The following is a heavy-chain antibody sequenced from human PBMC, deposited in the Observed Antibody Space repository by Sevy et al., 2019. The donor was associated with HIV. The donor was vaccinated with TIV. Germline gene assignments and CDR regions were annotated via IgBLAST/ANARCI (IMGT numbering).Heavy chain of an antibody. D-gene: IGHD2-2*03. CDR3: TTYLGYCRSTSCHYYFDN. Sequence: GGSLRLSCAASGFTFSGSALHWVRQASGKGLGWVGRIRMKANSYATAYAASVKGRFTISRDDSKNSAYLQMNSLKTEDTAVYYCTTYLGYCRSTSCHYYFDNWGQGTLVTVSS. V-gene: IGHV3-73*01. CDR2: IRMKANSYAT. CDR1: GFTFSGSA. J-gene: IGHJ4*02.